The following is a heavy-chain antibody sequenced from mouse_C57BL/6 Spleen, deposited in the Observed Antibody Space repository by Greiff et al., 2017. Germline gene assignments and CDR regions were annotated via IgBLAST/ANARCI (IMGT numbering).Heavy chain of an antibody. J-gene: IGHJ3*01. V-gene: IGHV14-4*01. Sequence: EVQLQQSGAELVRPGASVKLSCTASGFNFNDYYMHWVKQRPDQGLEWIGCISPENGDTDYASKFQGQATITADKSSNTAYLQLSSLTSEDTAVYYCTTEDYNNDGGYWGQGTLVTVSA. CDR3: TTEDYNNDGGY. D-gene: IGHD2-12*01. CDR2: ISPENGDT. CDR1: GFNFNDYY.